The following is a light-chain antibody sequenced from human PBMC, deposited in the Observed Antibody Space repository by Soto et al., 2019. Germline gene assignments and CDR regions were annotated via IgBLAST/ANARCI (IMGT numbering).Light chain of an antibody. V-gene: IGKV3-11*01. Sequence: EIVLTQSPDTLSLSPGERATLLCRASLSINNYVGWYQQKPGQPPRLIIYDASNRATGTPARFSGSGSGTDFTLIISSLEPEDLAVYYCQQRSNWPYTFGQGTKLEIK. CDR3: QQRSNWPYT. CDR1: LSINNY. J-gene: IGKJ2*01. CDR2: DAS.